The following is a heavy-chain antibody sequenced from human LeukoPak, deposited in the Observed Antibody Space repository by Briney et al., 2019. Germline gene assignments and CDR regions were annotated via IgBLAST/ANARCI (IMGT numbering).Heavy chain of an antibody. CDR1: GFTLRNYW. J-gene: IGHJ3*02. V-gene: IGHV3-21*01. CDR3: AREVVSDDAFDI. D-gene: IGHD2-15*01. Sequence: GGSLRLSCTASGFTLRNYWMHWVRQAPGKGLEWVSSISSSSSYIYYADSVKGRFTISRDNAKNSLYLQMNSLRAEDTAVYYCAREVVSDDAFDIWGQGTMVTVSS. CDR2: ISSSSSYI.